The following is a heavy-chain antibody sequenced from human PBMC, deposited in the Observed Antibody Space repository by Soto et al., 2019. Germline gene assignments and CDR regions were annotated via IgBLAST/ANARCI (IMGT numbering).Heavy chain of an antibody. J-gene: IGHJ5*02. D-gene: IGHD3-3*01. CDR2: VNHAGST. Sequence: PSETLYLTCGIYGGYFSANYWSWIRQTPGKGLEWLGEVNHAGSTDYNPSLKGRITISADTSKNQFSLKLSSMTAADTAVYYCATGGLFTSWGQGTLVTVSS. CDR3: ATGGLFTS. V-gene: IGHV4-34*01. CDR1: GGYFSANY.